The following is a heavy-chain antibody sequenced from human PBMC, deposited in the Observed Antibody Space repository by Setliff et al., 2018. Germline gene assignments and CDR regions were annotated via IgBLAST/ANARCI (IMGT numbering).Heavy chain of an antibody. CDR1: GFTLSEYY. V-gene: IGHV7-4-1*02. J-gene: IGHJ3*02. CDR2: INAKSGNP. Sequence: GASVKVSCKASGFTLSEYYMHWVRQAPGQGLEWMGSINAKSGNPTYAQGFTGRFFFSLDTSVSTAYLQISSLKAEDTAVYYCAREGEGSTFFPLDAFDIWGQGTMVTVSS. CDR3: AREGEGSTFFPLDAFDI. D-gene: IGHD3-16*01.